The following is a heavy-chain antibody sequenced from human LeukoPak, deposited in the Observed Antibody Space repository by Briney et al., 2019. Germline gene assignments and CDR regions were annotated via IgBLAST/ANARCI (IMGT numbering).Heavy chain of an antibody. J-gene: IGHJ6*02. CDR3: AREKYDILTGPPSSPRTYYYYYGMDV. Sequence: GGSLRLSCAASGFTFSSYAMHWVRQAPGKGLEWVAVISYDGSNKYYADSVKGRFTISRDNSKNTLYLQMNSLRAEDTAVYYCAREKYDILTGPPSSPRTYYYYYGMDVWGQGTTVTDSS. V-gene: IGHV3-30*14. D-gene: IGHD3-9*01. CDR2: ISYDGSNK. CDR1: GFTFSSYA.